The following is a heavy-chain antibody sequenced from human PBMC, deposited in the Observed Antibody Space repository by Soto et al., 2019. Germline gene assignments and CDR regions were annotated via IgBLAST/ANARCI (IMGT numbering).Heavy chain of an antibody. J-gene: IGHJ5*02. D-gene: IGHD3-22*01. Sequence: ASVKVSCKASGYTFTGYYMHWVRQAPGQGLEWMGWINPNSGGTNYAQKFRGRVTMTRDTSISTAYMELSRLRSDDTAVYYCARYYYHSSGSNWFDPWGQGTLVTVSS. V-gene: IGHV1-2*02. CDR3: ARYYYHSSGSNWFDP. CDR1: GYTFTGYY. CDR2: INPNSGGT.